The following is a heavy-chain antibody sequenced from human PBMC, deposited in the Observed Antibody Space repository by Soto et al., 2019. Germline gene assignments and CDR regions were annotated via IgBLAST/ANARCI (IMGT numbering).Heavy chain of an antibody. CDR3: ASEDCRNTNCLKGFDY. Sequence: ASVKVSCKAYGYTFTDYYMPWVRQAPGQGFEWVGGINPESGNPKYVPKFQGRVTVTRDTSTSTAYMELNRLTSDDTAVYYCASEDCRNTNCLKGFDYWGQGTLVTVSS. CDR1: GYTFTDYY. V-gene: IGHV1-2*02. CDR2: INPESGNP. D-gene: IGHD2-15*01. J-gene: IGHJ4*02.